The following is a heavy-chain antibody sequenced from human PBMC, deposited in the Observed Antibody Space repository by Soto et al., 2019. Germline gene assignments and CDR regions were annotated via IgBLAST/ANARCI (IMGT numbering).Heavy chain of an antibody. D-gene: IGHD3-10*01. V-gene: IGHV5-51*01. CDR1: GYSFTSYW. CDR3: ARYREDDFGELHYFDY. Sequence: ASVKVSCKGSGYSFTSYWIGWVRQMPGKGLEWMGIIYPGDSDTRYSPSFQGQVTISADKSISTAYLQWSSLKASDTAMYYCARYREDDFGELHYFDYWGQGTLVTVSS. J-gene: IGHJ4*02. CDR2: IYPGDSDT.